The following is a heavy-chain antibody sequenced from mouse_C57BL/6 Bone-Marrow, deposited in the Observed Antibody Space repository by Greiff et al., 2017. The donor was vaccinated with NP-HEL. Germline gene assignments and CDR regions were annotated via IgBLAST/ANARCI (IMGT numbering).Heavy chain of an antibody. CDR3: ARGGHYGSSPHFDY. CDR2: IYPRSGNT. J-gene: IGHJ2*01. V-gene: IGHV1-81*01. Sequence: VQLQQSGAELVRPGASVKLSCKASGYTFTSYGISWVKQRTGQGLEWIGEIYPRSGNTYYNEKFKGKATLTADKSSSTAYMELRSLTSEDSAVYFCARGGHYGSSPHFDYWGQGTTLTVSS. CDR1: GYTFTSYG. D-gene: IGHD1-1*01.